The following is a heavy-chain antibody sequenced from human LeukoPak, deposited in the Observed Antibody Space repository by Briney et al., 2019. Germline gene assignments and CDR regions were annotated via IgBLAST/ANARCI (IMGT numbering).Heavy chain of an antibody. CDR3: ARACSGGSCYSAFDI. D-gene: IGHD2-15*01. CDR2: IGTAGDT. V-gene: IGHV3-13*01. J-gene: IGHJ3*02. CDR1: GFTFSSYD. Sequence: GGSLRLSCAASGFTFSSYDMHWVRQATGKGLEWVSAIGTAGDTYYPGSVKGRFTNSRENAKNSLYLQMNSLRAGDTAVYYCARACSGGSCYSAFDIWGQGTMVTVSS.